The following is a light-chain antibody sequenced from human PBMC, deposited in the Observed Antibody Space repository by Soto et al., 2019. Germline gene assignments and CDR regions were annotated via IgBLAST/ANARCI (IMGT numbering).Light chain of an antibody. CDR3: QQYNIWPPWT. Sequence: EIVTTQSPATLSVSSGERATLSCRASQSVRSNLAWYQQKPGQAPRLLIYGASTRATGIPARFSGSGSGTEFTLTISSLQSEDFAVYYCQQYNIWPPWTFGQGTKLEIK. CDR2: GAS. V-gene: IGKV3-15*01. J-gene: IGKJ1*01. CDR1: QSVRSN.